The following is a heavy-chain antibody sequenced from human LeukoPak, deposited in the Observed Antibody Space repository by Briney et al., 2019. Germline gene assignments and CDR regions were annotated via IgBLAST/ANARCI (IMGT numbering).Heavy chain of an antibody. CDR3: ARDPVYGYYPDY. D-gene: IGHD4-17*01. Sequence: PGGSLRLSCAASGFTFSDYYMSWIRQAPGKGLEWVSYISSSDSTIYYADSVKGRFTISRDNAKNSLYLQMNSLRAEDTAVYYCARDPVYGYYPDYWGQGTLVTVSS. CDR2: ISSSDSTI. J-gene: IGHJ4*02. V-gene: IGHV3-11*04. CDR1: GFTFSDYY.